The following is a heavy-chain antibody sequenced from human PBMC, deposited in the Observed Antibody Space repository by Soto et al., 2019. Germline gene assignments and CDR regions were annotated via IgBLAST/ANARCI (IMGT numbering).Heavy chain of an antibody. CDR2: ISYDGSNK. CDR1: GFTFSSYG. V-gene: IGHV3-30*18. J-gene: IGHJ4*02. CDR3: AKDMSSSRLSLDY. Sequence: QVQLVESGGGVVQPGRSLRLSCAASGFTFSSYGMHWVRQAPGKGLEWVAVISYDGSNKYYADSVKGRFTISRDNSKNTLYLQMNSLRAEDTALYYCAKDMSSSRLSLDYWGQGTLVTVSS. D-gene: IGHD6-6*01.